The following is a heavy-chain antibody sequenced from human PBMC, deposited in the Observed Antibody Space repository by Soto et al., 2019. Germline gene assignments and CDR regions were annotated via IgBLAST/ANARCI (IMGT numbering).Heavy chain of an antibody. CDR3: ARIQIGSSMYYYYGMDV. Sequence: SGPTLVNPTQTLTLTCTFSGFSLSTSGMCVSWIRQPPGKALEWLALIDWDDDKYYSTSLKTRLTISKDTSKNQVVLTMTNMDPVDTATYYCARIQIGSSMYYYYGMDVWGQGTTVTVS. CDR1: GFSLSTSGMC. CDR2: IDWDDDK. V-gene: IGHV2-70*01. J-gene: IGHJ6*02. D-gene: IGHD6-6*01.